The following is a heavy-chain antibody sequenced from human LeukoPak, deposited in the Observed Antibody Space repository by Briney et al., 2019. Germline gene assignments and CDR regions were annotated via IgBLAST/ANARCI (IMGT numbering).Heavy chain of an antibody. Sequence: SETLSLTCTVSGGSISGGGYYWSWIRQHPGKGLEWIGYIYYSGSTYYNPSLKSRVTISVDTSKNQFSLKLSSVTAAETAVYYCARGSSIAARRVYYYYYMDVWGKGTTVTVSS. V-gene: IGHV4-31*03. CDR2: IYYSGST. D-gene: IGHD6-6*01. CDR1: GGSISGGGYY. CDR3: ARGSSIAARRVYYYYYMDV. J-gene: IGHJ6*03.